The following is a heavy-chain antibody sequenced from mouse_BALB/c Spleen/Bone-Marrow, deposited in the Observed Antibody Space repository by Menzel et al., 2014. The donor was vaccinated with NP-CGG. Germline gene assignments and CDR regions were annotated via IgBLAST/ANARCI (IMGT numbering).Heavy chain of an antibody. Sequence: QVHLQQSGPGLVAPSQSLSITCTVSGFSLTSYGVHWVRQPPGKGLEWLGVIWAGGSTNYNSALMSRLSISKDNSKSQVFLKMNSLQTDDTAMYYCARVPLFRYGSSYGMDYWGQGTSVTVSS. CDR3: ARVPLFRYGSSYGMDY. J-gene: IGHJ4*01. V-gene: IGHV2-9*02. CDR1: GFSLTSYG. D-gene: IGHD1-1*01. CDR2: IWAGGST.